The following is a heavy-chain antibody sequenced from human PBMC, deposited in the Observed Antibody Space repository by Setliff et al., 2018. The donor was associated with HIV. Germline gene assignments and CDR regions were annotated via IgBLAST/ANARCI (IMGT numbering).Heavy chain of an antibody. CDR2: VNHSGST. CDR3: ARPQHLVDDIFNF. Sequence: PSETLSLTCTVSSGSISGDNWWSWVRQPPGKGLEWIGEVNHSGSTNYNPSLKSRVTMTRDTSTSTVYMELSSLRSEDTAVYFCARPQHLVDDIFNFWGQGTLVTVSS. V-gene: IGHV4-4*02. J-gene: IGHJ4*03. D-gene: IGHD3-9*01. CDR1: SGSISGDNW.